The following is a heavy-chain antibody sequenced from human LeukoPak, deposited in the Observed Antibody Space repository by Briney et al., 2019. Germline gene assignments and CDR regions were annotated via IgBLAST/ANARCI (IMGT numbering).Heavy chain of an antibody. CDR3: AKKGGSGSYYNFDY. D-gene: IGHD3-10*01. CDR1: GFTFNNFV. CDR2: IWYDGANK. Sequence: GGSLRLSCAASGFTFNNFVMHWVRQAPGKGLEWVAVIWYDGANKYYADSVKGRFTISRDNSKNTLHLQMNSLRAEDTAVYYCAKKGGSGSYYNFDYWGQGTLVTVSS. V-gene: IGHV3-33*06. J-gene: IGHJ4*02.